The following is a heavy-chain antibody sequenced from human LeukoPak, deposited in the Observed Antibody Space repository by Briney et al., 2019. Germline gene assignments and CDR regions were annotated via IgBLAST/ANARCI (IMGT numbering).Heavy chain of an antibody. CDR2: IWYDGSNK. CDR1: GFTFSSYG. Sequence: PGGSLRLSCAASGFTFSSYGMHWVRQAPGKGLEWVAVIWYDGSNKYYADSVKGRFTISRDNSKNTLYLQMNSLRAEDTAVYYCARGDGLLWFGELKDYFDYWGQGTLVTVSS. J-gene: IGHJ4*02. V-gene: IGHV3-33*08. D-gene: IGHD3-10*01. CDR3: ARGDGLLWFGELKDYFDY.